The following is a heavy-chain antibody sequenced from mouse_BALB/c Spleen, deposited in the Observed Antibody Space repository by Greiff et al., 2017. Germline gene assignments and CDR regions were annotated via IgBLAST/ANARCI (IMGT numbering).Heavy chain of an antibody. CDR2: INPGSGGT. J-gene: IGHJ4*01. V-gene: IGHV1-54*01. Sequence: VQLQQSGAELVRPGTSVKVSCKASGYAFTNYLIEWVKQRPGQGLESIGVINPGSGGTNYNEKFKGKATLTADKSSSTAYMQLSSLTSDDSAVYFCAKTGTGRAMDYWGQGTSVTVSS. D-gene: IGHD4-1*01. CDR1: GYAFTNYL. CDR3: AKTGTGRAMDY.